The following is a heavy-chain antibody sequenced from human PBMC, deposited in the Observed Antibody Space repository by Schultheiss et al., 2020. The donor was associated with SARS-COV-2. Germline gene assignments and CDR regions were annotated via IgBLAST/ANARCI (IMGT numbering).Heavy chain of an antibody. V-gene: IGHV3-30*07. Sequence: GGSLRLSCAASGFTFSSYAMHWVRQAPGKGLEWVAVIWYDGSKKYYADSVKGRFTISRDNSKNTLYLQMNSLRAEDTAVYYCAKGPYYGDLNYYFDYWGQGTLVTVSS. CDR2: IWYDGSKK. CDR3: AKGPYYGDLNYYFDY. J-gene: IGHJ4*02. D-gene: IGHD4-17*01. CDR1: GFTFSSYA.